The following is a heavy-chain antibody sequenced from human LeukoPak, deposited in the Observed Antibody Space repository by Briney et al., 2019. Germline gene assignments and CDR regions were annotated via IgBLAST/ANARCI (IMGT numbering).Heavy chain of an antibody. CDR2: INPNSGGT. CDR3: AREGPSGSSYYYGMDV. J-gene: IGHJ6*02. CDR1: GYTFTGYY. D-gene: IGHD1-26*01. Sequence: GASVKVSCKASGYTFTGYYMHWVRQAPGQGLEWMGWINPNSGGTNYAQKFQGRVTMTRDTPISTAYMELSRLRSDDTAVYYCAREGPSGSSYYYGMDVWGQGTTVTVSS. V-gene: IGHV1-2*02.